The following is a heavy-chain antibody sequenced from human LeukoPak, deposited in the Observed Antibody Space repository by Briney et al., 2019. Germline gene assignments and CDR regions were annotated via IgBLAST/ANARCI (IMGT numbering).Heavy chain of an antibody. Sequence: GGSLRLSCTASGFTFGDYAMSWFRQAPGKGLEWVGFIRSKAYGGTTEYAASVKGRFTISRDDSKSIAYLQMNSLKTEDTAVYYCTRGHYYDSSGYRIDYWGQGTLVTVSS. J-gene: IGHJ4*02. CDR3: TRGHYYDSSGYRIDY. V-gene: IGHV3-49*03. CDR1: GFTFGDYA. CDR2: IRSKAYGGTT. D-gene: IGHD3-22*01.